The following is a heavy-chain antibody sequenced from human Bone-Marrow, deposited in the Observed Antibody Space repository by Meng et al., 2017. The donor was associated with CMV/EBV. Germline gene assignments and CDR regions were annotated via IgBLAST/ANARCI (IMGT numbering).Heavy chain of an antibody. Sequence: GESLKISCAASGFTLSSYAMSWVRQAPGKGLEWVSAISGSGGSTYYADSVKGRFTISRDNSKNTLYLQMNSLRAEDTAVYYCAKDFRGYNRPSNYWGQGTLVTVSS. V-gene: IGHV3-23*01. CDR3: AKDFRGYNRPSNY. J-gene: IGHJ4*02. CDR1: GFTLSSYA. D-gene: IGHD1-14*01. CDR2: ISGSGGST.